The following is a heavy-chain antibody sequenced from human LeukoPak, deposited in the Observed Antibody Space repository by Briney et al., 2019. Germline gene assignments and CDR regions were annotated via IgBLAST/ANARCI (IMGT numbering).Heavy chain of an antibody. CDR2: INPNSGGT. CDR1: GYTFTGYY. Sequence: ASVKVSCKASGYTFTGYYLHWVRQAPGQGLEWMGWINPNSGGTNYAQEFQGRVTMTRDTSISTAYMELSRLRSDDTAVYYCAPGAAMVGPYYFDYWGQGTLVTASS. D-gene: IGHD5-18*01. CDR3: APGAAMVGPYYFDY. V-gene: IGHV1-2*02. J-gene: IGHJ4*02.